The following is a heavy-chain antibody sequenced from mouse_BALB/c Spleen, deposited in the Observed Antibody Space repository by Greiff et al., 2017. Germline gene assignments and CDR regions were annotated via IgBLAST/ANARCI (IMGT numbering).Heavy chain of an antibody. J-gene: IGHJ1*01. Sequence: VQLQQSGAELVRPGSSVKISCKASGYAFSSYWMNWVKQRPGQGLEWIGQIYPGDGDTNYNGKFKGKATLTADKSSSTAYMQLSSLTSEDSAVYFCARLWDGWYCDVWGAGTTVTVSS. D-gene: IGHD1-1*02. V-gene: IGHV1-80*01. CDR3: ARLWDGWYCDV. CDR1: GYAFSSYW. CDR2: IYPGDGDT.